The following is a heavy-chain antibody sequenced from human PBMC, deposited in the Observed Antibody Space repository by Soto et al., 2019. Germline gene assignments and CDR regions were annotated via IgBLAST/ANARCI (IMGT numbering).Heavy chain of an antibody. CDR1: GGSIISYY. D-gene: IGHD2-2*01. J-gene: IGHJ4*02. V-gene: IGHV4-4*07. CDR2: IYTSGST. Sequence: SKTLSLTFTVSGGSIISYYWSWILQPAGKGLEWIGRIYTSGSTNYNPSLKSRVTMSVDTSKNQFSLKLSSVTAADTAVYYCARACSSNSCYDVFDYWGQGTLVTVSS. CDR3: ARACSSNSCYDVFDY.